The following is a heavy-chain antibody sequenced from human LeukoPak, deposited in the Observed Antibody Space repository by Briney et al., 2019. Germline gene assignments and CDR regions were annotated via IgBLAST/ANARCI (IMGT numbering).Heavy chain of an antibody. J-gene: IGHJ4*02. Sequence: SETLSLSCTVSGGAIISDNFYWGWVRQPPGKGLEWVGSINYSGTTYYNPSLRSRISISVDTSRTQFFLRLNSVTAADTAVYYCGRLFDSWGQGILVTVSS. CDR2: INYSGTT. V-gene: IGHV4-39*01. CDR3: GRLFDS. CDR1: GGAIISDNFY.